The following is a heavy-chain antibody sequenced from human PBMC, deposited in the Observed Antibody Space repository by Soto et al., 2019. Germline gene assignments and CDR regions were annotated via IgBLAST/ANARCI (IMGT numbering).Heavy chain of an antibody. CDR3: ARRCSSTSCYNTGYSYGKPALDAFDI. Sequence: GESLKISFKGSGYSFTSYWIGWVRQMPRKGLEWMGIIYPGDSDTRYSPSFQGQVTISADKSISTAYLQWSSLKASDTAMYYCARRCSSTSCYNTGYSYGKPALDAFDIWGQGTMVTVSS. J-gene: IGHJ3*02. CDR2: IYPGDSDT. CDR1: GYSFTSYW. D-gene: IGHD2-2*02. V-gene: IGHV5-51*01.